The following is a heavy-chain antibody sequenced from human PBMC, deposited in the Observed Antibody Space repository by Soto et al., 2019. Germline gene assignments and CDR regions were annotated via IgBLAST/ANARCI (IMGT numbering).Heavy chain of an antibody. CDR3: VKSLSGYGPYWYFDL. D-gene: IGHD5-18*01. CDR1: GFTFGNYD. J-gene: IGHJ2*01. CDR2: ISRVGDST. Sequence: EVQLLESGGGLVQPGGSLRLSCAASGFTFGNYDMTWVRQAPGKGLEWVSSISRVGDSTYYADSVEGRFTISRDNSKNTLSLQMNSLRAEDTAIYYCVKSLSGYGPYWYFDLWGRGTLVTVSS. V-gene: IGHV3-23*01.